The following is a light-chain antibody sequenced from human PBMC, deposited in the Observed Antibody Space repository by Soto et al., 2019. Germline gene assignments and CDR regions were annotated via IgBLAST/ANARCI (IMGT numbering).Light chain of an antibody. J-gene: IGLJ2*01. CDR2: EVS. Sequence: QSALTQSASVSGSPGQSITNSCTGTSSDIGGYNYVSWYQQHPDKAPKLMIFEVSNRPSGVSNRFSGSKSGNTASLTISGLLPEDEADYYCSSYTTSSTVAFGGATKVTVL. CDR1: SSDIGGYNY. CDR3: SSYTTSSTVA. V-gene: IGLV2-14*01.